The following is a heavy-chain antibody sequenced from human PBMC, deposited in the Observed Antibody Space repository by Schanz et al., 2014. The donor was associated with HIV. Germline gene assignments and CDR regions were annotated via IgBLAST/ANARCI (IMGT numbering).Heavy chain of an antibody. D-gene: IGHD6-6*01. V-gene: IGHV3-30*19. J-gene: IGHJ6*02. CDR1: GFTFSTKG. CDR2: ISYDGSNK. Sequence: QVQLVESGGGVVQPGRSLRLSCAASGFTFSTKGMHWVRQAPGKGLEWVAVISYDGSNKYYADSVKGRFTISRDNSKNTLYLQINSLRAEDTAVYYCASTIYPYSSSSDYYYGMDVWGQGTTVSVSS. CDR3: ASTIYPYSSSSDYYYGMDV.